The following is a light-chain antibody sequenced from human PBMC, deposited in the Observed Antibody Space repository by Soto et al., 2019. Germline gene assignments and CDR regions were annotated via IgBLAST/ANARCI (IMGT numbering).Light chain of an antibody. CDR1: SSDVGDYKY. Sequence: QSVLTQPPSASGSPGQSVTISCTGTSSDVGDYKYVSWYQQHPGKAPKLMIYEVDKRPSGVPDRFSGSKSGNTASLAVSGLQVEDEADYFCSSYAGSNVIFGGGTKVTVL. CDR3: SSYAGSNVI. V-gene: IGLV2-8*01. J-gene: IGLJ2*01. CDR2: EVD.